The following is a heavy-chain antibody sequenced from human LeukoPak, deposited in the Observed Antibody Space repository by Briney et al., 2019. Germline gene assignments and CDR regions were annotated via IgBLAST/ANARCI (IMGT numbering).Heavy chain of an antibody. J-gene: IGHJ4*02. D-gene: IGHD2-15*01. Sequence: ASVKVSCKASGYTFTGYYTHWVRQAPGQGLEWMGWINPNSGGTNYAQKFQGRVTMTRDTSISTAYMELSRLRSDDTAVYYCASSPPRVVLLDYWGQGTLVTVSS. CDR1: GYTFTGYY. CDR2: INPNSGGT. CDR3: ASSPPRVVLLDY. V-gene: IGHV1-2*02.